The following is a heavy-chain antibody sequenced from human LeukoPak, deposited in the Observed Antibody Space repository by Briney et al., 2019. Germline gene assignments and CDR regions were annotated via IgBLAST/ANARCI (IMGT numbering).Heavy chain of an antibody. V-gene: IGHV3-23*01. CDR1: GITLSNYG. CDR2: ISGSGGST. CDR3: AKRGVVIRVILVGFHKEAYYFDS. J-gene: IGHJ4*02. D-gene: IGHD3-22*01. Sequence: GGSLRLSCAVSGITLSNYGMSWVRQAPGKGLEWVAGISGSGGSTNYADSVKGRFSIFRDNPKNTLYLQMNSLRAEDTAEYFCAKRGVVIRVILVGFHKEAYYFDSWGQGALVTVSS.